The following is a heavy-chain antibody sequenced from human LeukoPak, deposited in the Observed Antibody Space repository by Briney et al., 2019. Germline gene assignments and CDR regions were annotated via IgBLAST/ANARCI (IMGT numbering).Heavy chain of an antibody. D-gene: IGHD6-13*01. J-gene: IGHJ4*02. CDR2: ISGGST. Sequence: GSLRLSCAASGFTVSSNEMSWVRQAPGKGLEWVSSISGGSTYYADSRKGRFTISRDNSKNTLHLQMNSLRAEDTAVYYCAKDPHPYSSSWPIIYYFDYWGQGTLVTVSS. V-gene: IGHV3-38-3*01. CDR1: GFTVSSNE. CDR3: AKDPHPYSSSWPIIYYFDY.